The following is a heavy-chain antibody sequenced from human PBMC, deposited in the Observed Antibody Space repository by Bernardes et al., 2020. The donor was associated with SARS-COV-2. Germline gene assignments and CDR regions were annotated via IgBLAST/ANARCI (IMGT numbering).Heavy chain of an antibody. Sequence: SETLSLTCVVYGGGGSFSGFYWSWIRQSPGKGLEWIGEINHKGSANYNPSLKSRVTISVDTSKNQFSLKLSSVTAADTAVYYCARGRLGPTVWDYYYDMDVWGQGTTVTVSS. D-gene: IGHD4-4*01. V-gene: IGHV4-34*01. CDR2: INHKGSA. CDR1: GGGGSFSGFY. CDR3: ARGRLGPTVWDYYYDMDV. J-gene: IGHJ6*02.